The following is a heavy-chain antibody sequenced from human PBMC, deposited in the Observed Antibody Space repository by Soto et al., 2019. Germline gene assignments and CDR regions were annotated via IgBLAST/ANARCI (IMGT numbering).Heavy chain of an antibody. CDR3: VRGDNWNDEASDY. J-gene: IGHJ4*02. V-gene: IGHV3-33*01. CDR2: IGSDGNNR. Sequence: QVQLVESGGGVVQPGRSLRLSCAASGFMFSNHGMHWVRQAPGKGLEWVAVIGSDGNNRYYADSVKGRFTISRDNSKNTVFLQMNSLRAEDTAVYYWVRGDNWNDEASDYWGQGTLVTVSS. D-gene: IGHD1-1*01. CDR1: GFMFSNHG.